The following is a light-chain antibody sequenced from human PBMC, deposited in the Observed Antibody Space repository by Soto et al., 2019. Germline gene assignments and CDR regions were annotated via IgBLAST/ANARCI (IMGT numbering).Light chain of an antibody. CDR3: CPYVGGGIFYV. CDR1: SSDVGTYDL. V-gene: IGLV2-23*03. J-gene: IGLJ1*01. Sequence: QSALTQPASVSGSPGQSITISCTGASSDVGTYDLVSWYQHHQGKAPKLIIYEGDKRPSGISSRFSGSKSGDTASLTISGLQAEDEADYYCCPYVGGGIFYVVGTGTKLTVL. CDR2: EGD.